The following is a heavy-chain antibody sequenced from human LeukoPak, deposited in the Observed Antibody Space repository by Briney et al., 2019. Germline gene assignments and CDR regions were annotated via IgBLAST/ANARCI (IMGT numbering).Heavy chain of an antibody. J-gene: IGHJ4*02. CDR1: GLTFSSYW. V-gene: IGHV3-74*01. CDR3: ARDRWAYGSGSYDY. CDR2: ISSDASIT. Sequence: GGSLRLSCAASGLTFSSYWMHWVRQDPGKGLVWVSRISSDASITSYADPVKGRFTISRDNAKNTLYLQMNSLRAEDTAVYYCARDRWAYGSGSYDYWGQGTLVTVSS. D-gene: IGHD3-10*01.